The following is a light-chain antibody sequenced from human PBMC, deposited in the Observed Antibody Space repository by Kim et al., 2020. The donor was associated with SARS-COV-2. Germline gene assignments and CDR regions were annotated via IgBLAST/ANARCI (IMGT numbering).Light chain of an antibody. CDR1: QTIGIK. Sequence: GDRVTITCRASQTIGIKLAWYQQKPGKAPKLLIYDASTLETGVPSRLSGSGSGTEFTLTISSLQPDDSATYYCQQYRNYYTFGQ. V-gene: IGKV1-5*01. CDR3: QQYRNYYT. CDR2: DAS. J-gene: IGKJ2*01.